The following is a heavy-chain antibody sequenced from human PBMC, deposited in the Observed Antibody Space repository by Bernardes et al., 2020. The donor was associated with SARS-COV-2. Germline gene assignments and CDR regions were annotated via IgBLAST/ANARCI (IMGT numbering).Heavy chain of an antibody. Sequence: VGSLILSCAASGFSFSTYWMHWVRQAPGQGLVWVSRINSDGSNTAYADSVKGRFTISRDNAKNTLYLQMNSLRAEDTAVYYCARQVGGSGSDNWGQGTLVTVSS. CDR2: INSDGSNT. V-gene: IGHV3-74*01. J-gene: IGHJ4*02. CDR1: GFSFSTYW. CDR3: ARQVGGSGSDN. D-gene: IGHD6-19*01.